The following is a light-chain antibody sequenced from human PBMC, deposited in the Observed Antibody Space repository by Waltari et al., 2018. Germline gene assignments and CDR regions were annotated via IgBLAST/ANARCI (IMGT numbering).Light chain of an antibody. CDR1: QGISNY. V-gene: IGKV1-16*02. CDR3: QQYNTYPLT. J-gene: IGKJ4*01. CDR2: SAS. Sequence: DIKMTQSPSSLSASVGDRVTITCRASQGISNYLVWFQQTPGRAPKSLISSASSLHSGVPSKFSGSGSGTDFTLTISSLQPEDSATYYCQQYNTYPLTFGGGTKVEIK.